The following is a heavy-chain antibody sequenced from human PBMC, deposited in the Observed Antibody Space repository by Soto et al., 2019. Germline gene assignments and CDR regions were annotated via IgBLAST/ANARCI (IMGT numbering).Heavy chain of an antibody. CDR3: AHIVVAGLGYYLDY. CDR2: IYWDDDK. J-gene: IGHJ4*02. CDR1: GFSLSSTRMA. V-gene: IGHV2-5*02. Sequence: QITLKESGPTLVKPTQTLTLTCTFSGFSLSSTRMAVGWIRQPPGKALEWLALIYWDDDKRYSPFLKSRLTITKDTSKNQLVLTMSTMDPVDTARYYCAHIVVAGLGYYLDYWGQGTLVTVSS. D-gene: IGHD6-19*01.